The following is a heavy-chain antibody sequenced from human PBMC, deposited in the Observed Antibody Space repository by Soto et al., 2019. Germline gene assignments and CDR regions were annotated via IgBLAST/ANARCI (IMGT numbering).Heavy chain of an antibody. CDR3: ARVGTPGSAGWFYYFDY. J-gene: IGHJ4*02. CDR1: GGTFSSYA. V-gene: IGHV1-69*13. CDR2: IIPIFGTA. Sequence: ASVKVSCKASGGTFSSYAISWVRQAPGQGLEWMGGIIPIFGTANYAQKFQGRVTITADESTSTAYMELSSLRSEDTAVYYCARVGTPGSAGWFYYFDYWGRGTLVTVSS. D-gene: IGHD1-1*01.